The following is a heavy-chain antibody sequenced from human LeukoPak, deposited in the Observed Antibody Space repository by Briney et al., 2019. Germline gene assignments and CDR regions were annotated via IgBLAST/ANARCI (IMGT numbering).Heavy chain of an antibody. Sequence: GASVKVSCKASGYTFTSYGISWVRQAPGQGLEWMGWISTYNGNTNYAQKVQGRVTMTTDTSTSTAYMELRSLRSDDTAVYYCARDREYYYASGSRSHYFDYWGQGTLVTVSS. D-gene: IGHD3-10*01. CDR3: ARDREYYYASGSRSHYFDY. J-gene: IGHJ4*02. V-gene: IGHV1-18*01. CDR1: GYTFTSYG. CDR2: ISTYNGNT.